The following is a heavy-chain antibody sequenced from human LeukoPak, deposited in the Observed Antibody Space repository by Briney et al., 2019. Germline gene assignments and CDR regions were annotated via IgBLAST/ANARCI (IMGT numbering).Heavy chain of an antibody. Sequence: GGSLRLSCAASGFTFSDHFMTWIRQAPGKGLEWISYISGSGATYYADSVKGRFTISRDNAQNSLWLQMSSLRAEDTAVYYCARDPMHNGGSSGAFDFWGQGTLVTVSS. CDR3: ARDPMHNGGSSGAFDF. J-gene: IGHJ3*01. D-gene: IGHD4-23*01. CDR1: GFTFSDHF. V-gene: IGHV3-11*01. CDR2: ISGSGAT.